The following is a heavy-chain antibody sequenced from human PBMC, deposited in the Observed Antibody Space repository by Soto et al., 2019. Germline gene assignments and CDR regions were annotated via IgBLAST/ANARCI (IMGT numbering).Heavy chain of an antibody. CDR2: ITGSGGRT. CDR3: AKDSWGGAGSGWSHDY. CDR1: GFSFGNYA. V-gene: IGHV3-23*01. J-gene: IGHJ4*02. D-gene: IGHD6-19*01. Sequence: EVQLLESGGGLVQPGGSLRLSCAGSGFSFGNYAMSWVRQAPGKGLEWVAAITGSGGRTYHAESVKGRLTISRDNSKNTLYLQMNSPSVEDTAVYYCAKDSWGGAGSGWSHDYWGQGILVTVSS.